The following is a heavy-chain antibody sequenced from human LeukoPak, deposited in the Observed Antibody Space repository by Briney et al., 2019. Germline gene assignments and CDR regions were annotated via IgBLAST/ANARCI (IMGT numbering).Heavy chain of an antibody. D-gene: IGHD3/OR15-3a*01. J-gene: IGHJ4*02. CDR3: AKGGGTGYPFDY. Sequence: GGSLRLSCAASGFTFSSYGMHWVRQAPGKGLEWVAVISYDGSNKYYADSVKGRFTISRDNSKNTLYLQMNSLRAEGTAVYYCAKGGGTGYPFDYWGQGTLVTVSS. CDR1: GFTFSSYG. V-gene: IGHV3-30*18. CDR2: ISYDGSNK.